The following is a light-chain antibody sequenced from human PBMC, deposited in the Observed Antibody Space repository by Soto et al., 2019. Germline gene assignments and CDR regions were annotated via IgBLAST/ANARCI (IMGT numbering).Light chain of an antibody. CDR2: DAS. CDR3: QQYGSSPIT. V-gene: IGKV3-11*01. J-gene: IGKJ5*01. Sequence: DIVLTQSPATLSLSPGERATLSCRASQSVRSFLAWYQQKPGQTPRLLIYDASNRATGIPARFNGSGSGTDLTLTIISLEPEDFAVYYCQQYGSSPITFGQGTRLE. CDR1: QSVRSF.